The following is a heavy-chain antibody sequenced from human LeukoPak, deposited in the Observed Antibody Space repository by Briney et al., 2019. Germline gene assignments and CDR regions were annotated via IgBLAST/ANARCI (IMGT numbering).Heavy chain of an antibody. CDR2: IRYDGSNK. J-gene: IGHJ4*02. V-gene: IGHV3-30*02. D-gene: IGHD3-9*01. Sequence: TGGSLRLSCAASGLTFSNYGMHWVRQAPGKGLEWVAFIRYDGSNKYYADSVKGRFTISRDNSKNRLYLQMNSLRAEDTAVYYCAKDRVLRYFDWLFDLDHWGQGTLVTVYS. CDR1: GLTFSNYG. CDR3: AKDRVLRYFDWLFDLDH.